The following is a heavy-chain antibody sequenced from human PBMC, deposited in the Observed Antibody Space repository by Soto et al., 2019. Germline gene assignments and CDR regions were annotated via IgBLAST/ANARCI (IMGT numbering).Heavy chain of an antibody. Sequence: QVQLVESGGGVVQPGRSLRLSCAASGFTFSSHTMHWVRQAPGKGLEWVAVLSYDGTNKYYADSVKGRFTISRDNSKNTLYLQMNSRTKADTAVYHWARRYSSNGFENGVDTWGQGSLVTVSS. J-gene: IGHJ5*02. CDR1: GFTFSSHT. CDR3: ARRYSSNGFENGVDT. CDR2: LSYDGTNK. V-gene: IGHV3-30-3*01. D-gene: IGHD6-13*01.